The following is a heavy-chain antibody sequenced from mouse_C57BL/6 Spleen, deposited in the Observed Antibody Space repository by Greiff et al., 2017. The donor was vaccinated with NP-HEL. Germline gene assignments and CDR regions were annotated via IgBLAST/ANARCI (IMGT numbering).Heavy chain of an antibody. J-gene: IGHJ3*01. CDR1: GYTFTSYW. D-gene: IGHD1-1*01. CDR3: ARGDYGRGGFAY. Sequence: QVQLKQPGTELVKPGASVKLSCKASGYTFTSYWMHWVKQRPGQGLEWIGNINPSNGGTNYNEKFKSKATLTVDKSSSTAYMQLSSLTSEDSAVYYCARGDYGRGGFAYWGQGTLVTVSA. CDR2: INPSNGGT. V-gene: IGHV1-53*01.